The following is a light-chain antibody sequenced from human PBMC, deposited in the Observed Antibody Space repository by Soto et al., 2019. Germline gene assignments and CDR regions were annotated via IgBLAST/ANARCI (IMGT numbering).Light chain of an antibody. V-gene: IGKV1-5*01. Sequence: DIQMTQSPSTLSASVGDRVTITCRASQSISSWLAWYQQKPGKAPKLLIYDASSRSAGIPDRFSGSGSGTDFTLTISRLEPEDFAVYYCQQYGRSPSTFGQGTKVDIK. J-gene: IGKJ1*01. CDR1: QSISSW. CDR3: QQYGRSPST. CDR2: DAS.